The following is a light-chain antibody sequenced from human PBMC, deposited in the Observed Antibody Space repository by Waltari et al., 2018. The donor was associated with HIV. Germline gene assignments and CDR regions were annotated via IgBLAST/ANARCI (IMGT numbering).Light chain of an antibody. CDR1: SSDVGSYSL. CDR3: CSYAGSSTSV. J-gene: IGLJ2*01. CDR2: EVS. V-gene: IGLV2-23*02. Sequence: QSALTQPASVSGSPGQSLTISCTGPSSDVGSYSLVSCSQQHPGKAPKLMNYEVSKRPSGVSNRFSGSKSGNTASLTISGLQAEDEADYYCCSYAGSSTSVFGGGTKLIVL.